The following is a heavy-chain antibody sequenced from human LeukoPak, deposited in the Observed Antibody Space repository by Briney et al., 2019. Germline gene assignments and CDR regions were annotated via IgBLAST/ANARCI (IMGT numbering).Heavy chain of an antibody. V-gene: IGHV4-39*07. CDR2: INHSGST. CDR3: ARVGLRGPARFDP. J-gene: IGHJ5*02. CDR1: GGSISSSSYY. Sequence: SETLSLTCTVSGGSISSSSYYWVWIRQPPGKGLEWIGEINHSGSTNYNPSLKSRVTISVDTSKNQFSLKLSSVTAADTAVYYCARVGLRGPARFDPWGQGTLVTVSS. D-gene: IGHD4-17*01.